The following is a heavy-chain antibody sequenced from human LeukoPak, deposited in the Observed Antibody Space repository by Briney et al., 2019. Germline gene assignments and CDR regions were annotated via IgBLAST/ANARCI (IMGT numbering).Heavy chain of an antibody. CDR2: INHSGST. D-gene: IGHD5-24*01. V-gene: IGHV4-34*01. CDR3: ASPPVEMATIDAFDI. J-gene: IGHJ3*02. Sequence: SETLSLTCAVYGGSFSGYYWSWIRQPPGKGLEWIGEINHSGSTNYNPSLKSRVTISVDTSTNQFSLKLSSVTAADTAVYYCASPPVEMATIDAFDIWGQGTMVTVSS. CDR1: GGSFSGYY.